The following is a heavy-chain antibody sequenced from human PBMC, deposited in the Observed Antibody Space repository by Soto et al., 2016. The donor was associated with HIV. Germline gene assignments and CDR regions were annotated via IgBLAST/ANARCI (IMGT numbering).Heavy chain of an antibody. D-gene: IGHD3-16*02. J-gene: IGHJ4*02. Sequence: EVQLVESGGGLVQPGGSLRLPCAASGFTFSSYWMHWVRQAPGKGLVWVSRINSDGSGTSYADSVKGRFTISRDNAKNTLYLQMSSLRAEDTAVYYCASGGVPYIWGSYRHDYWGQGTLVTVSS. CDR1: GFTFSSYW. CDR2: INSDGSGT. V-gene: IGHV3-74*01. CDR3: ASGGVPYIWGSYRHDY.